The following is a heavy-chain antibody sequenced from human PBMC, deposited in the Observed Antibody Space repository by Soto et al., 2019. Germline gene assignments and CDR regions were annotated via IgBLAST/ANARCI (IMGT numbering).Heavy chain of an antibody. Sequence: XSVKVACKASGYPFTGYYMHWVRQAPGQGLEWMGWINPNSGGTNYAQKFQGRVTMTRDTSISTAYMELSRLRSDDTAVYYCAREVAVAGTRGWFDPWGQRTLVTVSS. CDR3: AREVAVAGTRGWFDP. CDR1: GYPFTGYY. CDR2: INPNSGGT. V-gene: IGHV1-2*02. J-gene: IGHJ5*02. D-gene: IGHD6-19*01.